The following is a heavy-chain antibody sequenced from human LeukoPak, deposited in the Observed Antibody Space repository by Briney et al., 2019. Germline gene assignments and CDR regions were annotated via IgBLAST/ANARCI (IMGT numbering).Heavy chain of an antibody. CDR1: GFTFNNAW. Sequence: GGSLRLSCAASGFTFNNAWMNWVRQAPGKGLEWVGRIKKRSDGGTTDYAAPVKDRFIISRDDSQDTLYLQMNTLKTEDTAVYYCTRDWYHAFDFWGQGTVVTVSS. CDR2: IKKRSDGGTT. CDR3: TRDWYHAFDF. V-gene: IGHV3-15*07. J-gene: IGHJ3*01. D-gene: IGHD3-9*01.